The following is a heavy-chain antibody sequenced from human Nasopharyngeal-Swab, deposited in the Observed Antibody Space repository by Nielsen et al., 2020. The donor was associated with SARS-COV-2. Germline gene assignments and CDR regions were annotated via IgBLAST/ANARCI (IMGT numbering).Heavy chain of an antibody. CDR1: GGTFSSYA. J-gene: IGHJ4*02. Sequence: SAKVSCKASGGTFSSYAISWVRQAPGQGLEWMGGIIPIFGTANYAQKFQGRVTITADKSTSTAYMELSSLRSEDTAVYYCTTVAGSYGRFDYWGQGTLVTVSS. V-gene: IGHV1-69*06. D-gene: IGHD1-26*01. CDR2: IIPIFGTA. CDR3: TTVAGSYGRFDY.